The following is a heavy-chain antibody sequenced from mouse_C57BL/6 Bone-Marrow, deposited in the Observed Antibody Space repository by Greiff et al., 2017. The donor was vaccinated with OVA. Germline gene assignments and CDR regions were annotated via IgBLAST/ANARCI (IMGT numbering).Heavy chain of an antibody. J-gene: IGHJ1*03. V-gene: IGHV5-16*01. CDR2: INYDGSST. CDR3: ASDYGSRWYFDV. Sequence: DVKLVESEGGLVQPGSSMKLSCTASGFTFSDYYMAWVRQVPEKGLEWVANINYDGSSTYYLASLKSRFIISRDKAKNTLYLQMSSLKSEDTATYVCASDYGSRWYFDVWGTGTAVTVSS. CDR1: GFTFSDYY. D-gene: IGHD1-1*01.